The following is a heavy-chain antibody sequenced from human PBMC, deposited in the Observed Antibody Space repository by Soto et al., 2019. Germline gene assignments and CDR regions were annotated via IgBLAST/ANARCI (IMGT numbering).Heavy chain of an antibody. CDR1: GFTLSSYA. CDR2: ISNSGANT. D-gene: IGHD2-15*01. V-gene: IGHV3-23*01. J-gene: IGHJ2*01. CDR3: AKDSDYRDRIFWYFDL. Sequence: EVQLLVSGGGLVQPGGSLRLSCAASGFTLSSYAMSWVRQAPGKGLEWVSVISNSGANTYYADSVKGRFTISRDSSKNTLYLQMNSLRAEDTAVYYCAKDSDYRDRIFWYFDLWGRGTLVTVSS.